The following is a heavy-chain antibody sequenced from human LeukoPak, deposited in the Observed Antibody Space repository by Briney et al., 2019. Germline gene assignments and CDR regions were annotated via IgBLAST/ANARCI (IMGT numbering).Heavy chain of an antibody. Sequence: ASVKVSYKASGYTFTGYYMHWVRQAPGQGSEWMGWINPNSGGTNYAQKFQGRVTITRDTSSNTDYMEMSRLRSDDTAVYYCARAYGSGSYYNYVNFYYWGQGTLVTVSS. V-gene: IGHV1-2*02. J-gene: IGHJ4*02. CDR1: GYTFTGYY. D-gene: IGHD3-10*01. CDR2: INPNSGGT. CDR3: ARAYGSGSYYNYVNFYY.